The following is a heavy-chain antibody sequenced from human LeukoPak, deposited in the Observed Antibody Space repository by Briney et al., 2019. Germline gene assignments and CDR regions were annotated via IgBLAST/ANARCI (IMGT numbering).Heavy chain of an antibody. CDR2: ISYDGSNK. D-gene: IGHD3-22*01. V-gene: IGHV3-30-3*01. CDR1: GFTFSSYA. Sequence: GGSLRLSCAASGFTFSSYAMHWVRQAPGKGLEWVAVISYDGSNKYYADSVKGRFTISRDNSKNTLYLQVNRVRAEDTAVYYCAKGHIESGGYYYFDYWGQGTLVTVSS. J-gene: IGHJ4*02. CDR3: AKGHIESGGYYYFDY.